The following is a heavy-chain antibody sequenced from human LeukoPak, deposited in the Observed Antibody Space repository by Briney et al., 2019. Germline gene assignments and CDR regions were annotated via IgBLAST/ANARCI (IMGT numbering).Heavy chain of an antibody. D-gene: IGHD2-21*02. V-gene: IGHV4-30-4*08. CDR3: ARLGTAPFNY. CDR2: ISYTGTT. J-gene: IGHJ4*02. Sequence: SETLSLTCTVSSGSISSGDYYWSWIRQPPGKGLEWIGYISYTGTTYYNPSLKSRVTISEDTSKNLFSLELNSVTAADTAVYYCARLGTAPFNYWGQGTLVTVSS. CDR1: SGSISSGDYY.